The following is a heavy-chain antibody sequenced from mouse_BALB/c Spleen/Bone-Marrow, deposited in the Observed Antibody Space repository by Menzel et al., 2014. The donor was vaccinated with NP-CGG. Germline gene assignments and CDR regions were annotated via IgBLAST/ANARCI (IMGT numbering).Heavy chain of an antibody. CDR3: AVYDYEGFAY. J-gene: IGHJ3*01. CDR1: GFNIKDTY. Sequence: VQLKQSGAEPVKPGASVKLSCTASGFNIKDTYMHWVKQRPEQGLEWIGRIDPANGNTKYDPKFQGKATITADTSSNTAYLQLSSLTSEDTAVYYCAVYDYEGFAYWGQETLVTVSA. V-gene: IGHV14-3*02. CDR2: IDPANGNT. D-gene: IGHD2-4*01.